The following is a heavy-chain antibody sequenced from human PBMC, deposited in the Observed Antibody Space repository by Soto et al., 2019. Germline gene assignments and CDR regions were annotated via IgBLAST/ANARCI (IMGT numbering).Heavy chain of an antibody. Sequence: GGSLRLSCAASGFTFSSYGMHWVRQAPGKGLEWVAVIWYDGSNKYYADSVKGRFTISRDNSKNTLYLQMNSLRAEDTAVYYCAREIRCSRVPAATYAFDIWGQGTMVTVSS. CDR3: AREIRCSRVPAATYAFDI. CDR2: IWYDGSNK. D-gene: IGHD2-2*01. V-gene: IGHV3-33*01. CDR1: GFTFSSYG. J-gene: IGHJ3*02.